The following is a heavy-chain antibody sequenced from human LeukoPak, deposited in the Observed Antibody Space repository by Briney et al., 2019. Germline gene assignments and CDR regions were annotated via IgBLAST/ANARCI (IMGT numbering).Heavy chain of an antibody. D-gene: IGHD6-13*01. CDR3: ARDVISWYFN. J-gene: IGHJ4*02. Sequence: LTGGSLSLPCASSGFPFINNYMSWARQAPGKGRGWVSVMYSGGSTYYADSVKGRFTMTRDTSKNTLSRQMNSLRAEDTTVYYDARDVISWYFNWGQGTLVTVSS. V-gene: IGHV3-53*01. CDR1: GFPFINNY. CDR2: MYSGGST.